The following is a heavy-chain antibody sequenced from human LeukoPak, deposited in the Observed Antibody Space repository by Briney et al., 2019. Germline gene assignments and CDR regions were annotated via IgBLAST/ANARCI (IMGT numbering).Heavy chain of an antibody. Sequence: PSETLSLTCAVYGGSFSGYYWSWIRQPPGKGLEWIGEINHSGSTNYNPSLKSRVTISVDTSKNQFSLKLSSVTAADTAVYYCARHLIISIEWELLQAGYFDYWGQGTLVTVSS. V-gene: IGHV4-34*01. CDR1: GGSFSGYY. D-gene: IGHD1-26*01. CDR2: INHSGST. J-gene: IGHJ4*02. CDR3: ARHLIISIEWELLQAGYFDY.